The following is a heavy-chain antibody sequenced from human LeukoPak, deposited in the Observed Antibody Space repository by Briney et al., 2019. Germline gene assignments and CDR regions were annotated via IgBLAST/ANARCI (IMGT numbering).Heavy chain of an antibody. J-gene: IGHJ4*02. CDR2: INPNSGGT. CDR3: ASWDWNPNYYFDY. Sequence: WASVKVSCTASGYTFTGYYMHWVRQAPGQGLEWMGRINPNSGGTNYAQKFQGRVTMTRDTSITTAYMELSSLRSDDTAVYYCASWDWNPNYYFDYWGQGTLVTVSS. D-gene: IGHD1-1*01. CDR1: GYTFTGYY. V-gene: IGHV1-2*06.